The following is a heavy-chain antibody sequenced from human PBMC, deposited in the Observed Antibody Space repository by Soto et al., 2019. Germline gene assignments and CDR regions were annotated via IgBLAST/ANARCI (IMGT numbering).Heavy chain of an antibody. D-gene: IGHD6-13*01. V-gene: IGHV4-34*01. CDR1: GGSFSGYY. CDR3: ARPLSSVATAGYYFDY. J-gene: IGHJ4*02. CDR2: LNHSGST. Sequence: QVQLQQWGAGLLKPSETLSLTCGVYGGSFSGYYWSWLRQPPGKGLEWIWELNHSGSTNFNPSLTGRVSTSVDTSKNQLNQTLSSVTAANTAMYYCARPLSSVATAGYYFDYWGQGTLVTVSS.